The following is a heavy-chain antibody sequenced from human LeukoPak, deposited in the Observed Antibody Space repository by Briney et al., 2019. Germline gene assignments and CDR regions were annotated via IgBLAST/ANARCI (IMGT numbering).Heavy chain of an antibody. CDR1: GFTFSSYA. D-gene: IGHD6-19*01. J-gene: IGHJ4*02. CDR2: ISYDGSNK. V-gene: IGHV3-30-3*01. CDR3: ANPIAVAGTGSGY. Sequence: PGGSLRLSCAASGFTFSSYAMHWVRQAPGKGLEWVAVISYDGSNKYYADSVKGRFTISRDNSKNTLYLQMNSLRAEDTAVYYCANPIAVAGTGSGYWGQGTLVTVSS.